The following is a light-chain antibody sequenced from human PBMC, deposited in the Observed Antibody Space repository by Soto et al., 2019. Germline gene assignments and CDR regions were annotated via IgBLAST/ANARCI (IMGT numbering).Light chain of an antibody. V-gene: IGLV1-44*01. CDR3: AAWDDSLNGYV. Sequence: QSVLTQAPSASGTPGQRVTISCSGSSSNIGSNTVNWYQQLPGTAPKLLIYSNNQRPSGVPDRFSGSKSGTSASLAISGLHSEDEADYYCAAWDDSLNGYVFGTGTKVIVL. J-gene: IGLJ1*01. CDR2: SNN. CDR1: SSNIGSNT.